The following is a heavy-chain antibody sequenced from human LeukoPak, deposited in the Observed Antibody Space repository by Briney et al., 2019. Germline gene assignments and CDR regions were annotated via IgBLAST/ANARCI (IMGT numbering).Heavy chain of an antibody. V-gene: IGHV3-23*01. J-gene: IGHJ4*02. CDR3: AKWGDYDVLTGYYVSDF. D-gene: IGHD3-9*01. CDR1: GFIFSNYA. Sequence: PGASLRLSCAASGFIFSNYAMYWVRQAPGKGLEWVSAISGRSGSTCYADSVKGRFTISRDSSKNTLYLQMNSLRADDTAVYYCAKWGDYDVLTGYYVSDFWGQGTLVTVSS. CDR2: ISGRSGST.